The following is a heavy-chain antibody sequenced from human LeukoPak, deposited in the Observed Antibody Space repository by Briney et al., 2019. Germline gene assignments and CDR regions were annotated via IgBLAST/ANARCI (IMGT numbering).Heavy chain of an antibody. CDR3: AREVSSVGANYFDY. D-gene: IGHD3-10*01. Sequence: ASVKVSCKASGYTFTGYDINWVRQATGQGLEWMGWINGENGNTKYSQELRGRVTFTSDSSATTVYMELSSLRSEDVAVYYCAREVSSVGANYFDYWGQGTLVTVSS. CDR2: INGENGNT. CDR1: GYTFTGYD. V-gene: IGHV1-3*03. J-gene: IGHJ4*02.